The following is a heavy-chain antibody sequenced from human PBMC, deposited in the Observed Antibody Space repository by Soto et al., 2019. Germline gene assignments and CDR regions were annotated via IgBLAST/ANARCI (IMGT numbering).Heavy chain of an antibody. J-gene: IGHJ4*02. CDR2: IWYDGSNK. V-gene: IGHV3-33*01. CDR1: GFTFSSYG. D-gene: IGHD4-17*01. Sequence: QVQLVESGGGVVQPGRSLRLSCAASGFTFSSYGMHWVRQAPGKGLEWVAVIWYDGSNKYYADSVKGRCTISRDNSKNTLYLQMNSLRAEDTAVYYCARGRIYGDLGGFDYWGQGTLVTVSS. CDR3: ARGRIYGDLGGFDY.